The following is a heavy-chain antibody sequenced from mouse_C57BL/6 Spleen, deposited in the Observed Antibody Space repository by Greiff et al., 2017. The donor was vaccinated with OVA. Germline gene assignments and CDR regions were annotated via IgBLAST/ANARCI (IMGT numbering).Heavy chain of an antibody. CDR1: GYTFTSYW. V-gene: IGHV1-53*01. J-gene: IGHJ3*01. Sequence: QVQLQQPGTELVKPGASVKLSCKASGYTFTSYWMHWVKQRPGQGLEWIGNINTSNGGTNYNEKLKSKATLTVDKSSSTAYMHLSSLTSEDSAVYYCARWGVTTAYWGQGTLVTVSA. CDR3: ARWGVTTAY. CDR2: INTSNGGT. D-gene: IGHD2-2*01.